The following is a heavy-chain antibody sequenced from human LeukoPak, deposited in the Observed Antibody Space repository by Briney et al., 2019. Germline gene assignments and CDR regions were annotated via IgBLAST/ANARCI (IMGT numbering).Heavy chain of an antibody. V-gene: IGHV6-1*01. CDR1: GDSVSSNSAA. J-gene: IGHJ5*02. CDR3: ARANSTQGRSRLVLQTIDRMVRGHRKGNWFDP. D-gene: IGHD2/OR15-2a*01. Sequence: SQTLSLTCAISGDSVSSNSAAWNWIRQSPSRGLEWLGRTYYRSKWYNDYAVSVKSRITINPDTSKNQFSLQLNSVTPEDTAVYYCARANSTQGRSRLVLQTIDRMVRGHRKGNWFDPWGQGTLVTVSS. CDR2: TYYRSKWYN.